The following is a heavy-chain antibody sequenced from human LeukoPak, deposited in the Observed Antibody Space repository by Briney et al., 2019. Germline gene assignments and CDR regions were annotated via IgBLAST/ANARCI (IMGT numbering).Heavy chain of an antibody. J-gene: IGHJ4*02. Sequence: PGGSLRLSCAVSGLIVSSNYMSWVRQAPGKGLEWVSVIYSGGSTYYADSVKGRSTISRDNSKNTLYLQMNSLRAEDTAVYYCARAWANSGNFYGEDYWGQGTLVTVSS. V-gene: IGHV3-53*01. D-gene: IGHD1-26*01. CDR1: GLIVSSNY. CDR3: ARAWANSGNFYGEDY. CDR2: IYSGGST.